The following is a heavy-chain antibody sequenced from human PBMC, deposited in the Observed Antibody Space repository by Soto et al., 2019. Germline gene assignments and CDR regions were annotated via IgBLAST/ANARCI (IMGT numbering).Heavy chain of an antibody. V-gene: IGHV1-46*03. J-gene: IGHJ4*02. Sequence: QLPLVQPGAEVKKPGASVKFSCKASGYIFTNYYIHWVLQAPGQGLESIGIINPNGGSTNYAQNCQGRVTMTRDTSTSTVYMDLSSLRSEDTAVYYVTRGPASGDYWGQGTLITVPS. CDR1: GYIFTNYY. CDR2: INPNGGST. CDR3: TRGPASGDY.